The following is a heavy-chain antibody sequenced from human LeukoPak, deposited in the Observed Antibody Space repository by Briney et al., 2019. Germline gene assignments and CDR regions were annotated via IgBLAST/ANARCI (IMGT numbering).Heavy chain of an antibody. V-gene: IGHV1-2*02. D-gene: IGHD1-7*01. CDR2: INPNSGGT. J-gene: IGHJ4*02. CDR3: ARDPPANWNYIAGLDY. Sequence: ASVKVSCKASEYTFTGYYMHWVRQAPGQGLEWMGWINPNSGGTNYAQKFQGRVTMTRDMSTSTVYMELSSLRSEDTAVYYCARDPPANWNYIAGLDYWGQGTLVTVSS. CDR1: EYTFTGYY.